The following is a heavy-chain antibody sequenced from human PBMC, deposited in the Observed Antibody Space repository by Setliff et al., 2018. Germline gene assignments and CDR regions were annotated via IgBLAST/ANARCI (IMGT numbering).Heavy chain of an antibody. CDR3: ARAPGTVVVPASRSAFDI. CDR1: GGTFTNYA. D-gene: IGHD2-2*01. V-gene: IGHV1-69*05. Sequence: SVKVSCKASGGTFTNYAINWVRQAPGQGLEWMGGINPIFGTADYTQNFQGRVTITTDESTSTAYMEVRSLRSDDTAVYYCARAPGTVVVPASRSAFDIWGQGTMVTVSS. CDR2: INPIFGTA. J-gene: IGHJ3*02.